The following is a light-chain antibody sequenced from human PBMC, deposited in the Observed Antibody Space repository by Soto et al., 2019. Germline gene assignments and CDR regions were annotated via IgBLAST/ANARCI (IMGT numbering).Light chain of an antibody. CDR2: GAS. V-gene: IGKV3-15*01. CDR1: QSVTSN. J-gene: IGKJ1*01. Sequence: EVVVTQSPATLSLSPGERATLSCRASQSVTSNLAWYQHKPGQAPRLLIYGASTRATGIPARFSGSGSGTEFTLTISSLQSEDFVIYYCQQYNTWPRTFGQGTKVEIK. CDR3: QQYNTWPRT.